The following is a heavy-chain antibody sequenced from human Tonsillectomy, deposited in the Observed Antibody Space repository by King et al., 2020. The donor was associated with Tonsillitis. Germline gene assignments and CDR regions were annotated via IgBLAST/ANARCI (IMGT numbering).Heavy chain of an antibody. CDR3: ARVSVDSARLESFDS. J-gene: IGHJ4*02. D-gene: IGHD4-11*01. Sequence: QLVQSGGGVVQPGRSLRLAWSASGFTFSNYGMHGVRQAPGKGLEWGAVIWYDGSNKQYADSVRGRFTISRENSKNTLYLQINSRRAEDTAVYYCARVSVDSARLESFDSWGQGTLVTVSS. CDR1: GFTFSNYG. V-gene: IGHV3-33*01. CDR2: IWYDGSNK.